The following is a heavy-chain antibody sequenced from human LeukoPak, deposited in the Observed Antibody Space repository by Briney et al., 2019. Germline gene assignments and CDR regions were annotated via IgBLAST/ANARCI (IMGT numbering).Heavy chain of an antibody. CDR3: ARGGALLAWFGNLGS. CDR2: ISTSGGAI. V-gene: IGHV3-11*01. Sequence: PGGSLRLSCGASGFTFSDHYMTWIRQAPGKGLEWVSYISTSGGAIYYADSVKGRFTISRDNAKNSLFLQMNNLRAEDTAVYYCARGGALLAWFGNLGSWGQGTLVTVSS. D-gene: IGHD3-10*01. CDR1: GFTFSDHY. J-gene: IGHJ4*02.